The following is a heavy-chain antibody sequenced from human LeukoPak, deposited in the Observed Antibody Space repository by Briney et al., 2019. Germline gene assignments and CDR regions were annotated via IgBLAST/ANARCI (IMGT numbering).Heavy chain of an antibody. CDR3: AEGDSSSWYYFDY. CDR2: IIPILGIA. V-gene: IGHV1-69*04. J-gene: IGHJ4*02. D-gene: IGHD6-13*01. Sequence: ASVKVSCKASGGTFSSYAISWVRRAPGQGLEWMGRIIPILGIANYAQKFQGRVTITADKSTSTAYMELSSLRSEDTAVYYCAEGDSSSWYYFDYWGQGTLVTVSS. CDR1: GGTFSSYA.